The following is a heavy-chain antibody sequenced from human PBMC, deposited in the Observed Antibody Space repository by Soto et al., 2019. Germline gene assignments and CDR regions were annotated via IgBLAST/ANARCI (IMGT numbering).Heavy chain of an antibody. V-gene: IGHV3-49*04. D-gene: IGHD6-13*01. CDR2: IKSKGYGGTT. CDR3: TIKTGYSSSWYPYYFDH. CDR1: GFTFGDYA. J-gene: IGHJ4*02. Sequence: GGSLRLSCIGSGFTFGDYAMSWVRQAPGKGLEWVGFIKSKGYGGTTEYAASVKGRFTISRDDSKSIAYLQMNSLKTEDTAVYYCTIKTGYSSSWYPYYFDHWGQGALVTVSS.